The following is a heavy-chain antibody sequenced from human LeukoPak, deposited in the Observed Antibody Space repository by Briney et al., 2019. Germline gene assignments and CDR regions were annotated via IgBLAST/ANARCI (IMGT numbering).Heavy chain of an antibody. CDR1: GGSINSNSNQ. CDR3: ARIPIVIVPAYFDS. V-gene: IGHV4-39*01. CDR2: ISYSGNT. Sequence: SETLSLTCTVSGGSINSNSNQWGWIRQPPGKGLEWIGSISYSGNTYYKPSLKSRVTVSVDTSKKQFSLKLSSVTAADTAVYFCARIPIVIVPAYFDSWGQGTLVTVSS. D-gene: IGHD2-2*01. J-gene: IGHJ4*02.